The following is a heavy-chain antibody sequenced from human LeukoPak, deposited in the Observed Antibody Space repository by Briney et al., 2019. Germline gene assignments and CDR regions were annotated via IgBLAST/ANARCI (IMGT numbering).Heavy chain of an antibody. Sequence: SETLSLTCSVSGASLSSYYWDWLRQPPGKGLEWIGYDTGKTDSNPSLKSRVSISLDTSKKQFSLRLRSLTSADSAVYYGATGYYEPFATWGLGILVTVSS. D-gene: IGHD2/OR15-2a*01. J-gene: IGHJ5*02. CDR2: DTGKT. V-gene: IGHV4-59*01. CDR3: ATGYYEPFAT. CDR1: GASLSSYY.